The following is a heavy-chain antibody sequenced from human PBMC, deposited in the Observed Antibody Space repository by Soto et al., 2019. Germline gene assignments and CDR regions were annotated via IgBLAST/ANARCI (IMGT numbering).Heavy chain of an antibody. V-gene: IGHV1-46*01. CDR1: GYTFTSYY. CDR3: ASVNCSSTSCLYYYYYGMDV. D-gene: IGHD2-2*01. CDR2: INPSGGST. J-gene: IGHJ6*02. Sequence: ASVKVSCKASGYTFTSYYMHWVRQAPGQGLEWMGIINPSGGSTSYAQKFQGRVTMTRDTSTSTVYMELSSLRSEDTAVYYCASVNCSSTSCLYYYYYGMDVWGQGTTVTAP.